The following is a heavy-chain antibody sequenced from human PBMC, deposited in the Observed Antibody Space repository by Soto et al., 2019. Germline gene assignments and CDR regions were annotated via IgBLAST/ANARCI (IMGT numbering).Heavy chain of an antibody. CDR2: ISYSGST. Sequence: QVQLQESGPGLVKPSQTLSLTCTVSGGSISSGNYYWSWIRQPPGKGLEWIGFISYSGSTYYNASLKSRVTIAVDTSTNQFPLNLSFVTAADTAVYYCASMGTSATCLYYFDYWGQGTLFTVSS. CDR3: ASMGTSATCLYYFDY. D-gene: IGHD1-7*01. V-gene: IGHV4-30-4*01. J-gene: IGHJ4*02. CDR1: GGSISSGNYY.